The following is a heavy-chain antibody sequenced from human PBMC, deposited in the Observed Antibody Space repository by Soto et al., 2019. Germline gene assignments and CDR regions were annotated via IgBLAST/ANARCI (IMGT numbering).Heavy chain of an antibody. J-gene: IGHJ3*02. Sequence: QVQLQESGPGLVKPSQTLSLTCTVSGGSISSGGYYWSWTRQHPGKGLEWIGYIYYSGSTYYNPSLKRRVTISVDTAKTQFSLKLSSVTAADTAVYYCARYDNSGSHGFDIWVQGTMVTVSS. CDR1: GGSISSGGYY. V-gene: IGHV4-31*03. D-gene: IGHD3-22*01. CDR3: ARYDNSGSHGFDI. CDR2: IYYSGST.